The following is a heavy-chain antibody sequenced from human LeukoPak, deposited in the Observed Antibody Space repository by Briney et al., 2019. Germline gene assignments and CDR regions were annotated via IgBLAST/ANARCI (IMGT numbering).Heavy chain of an antibody. CDR1: GFTVSSNY. CDR2: IYSGGST. V-gene: IGHV3-53*01. D-gene: IGHD4-17*01. Sequence: PGGSLRLSCAASGFTVSSNYMSWVRQAPGKGLEWVSVIYSGGSTYYADSVKGRFTISRDNSRNTVYLQMNSLRAEDTAVYYCVNLYGDHTRVDYWGQGTLVTVSS. CDR3: VNLYGDHTRVDY. J-gene: IGHJ4*02.